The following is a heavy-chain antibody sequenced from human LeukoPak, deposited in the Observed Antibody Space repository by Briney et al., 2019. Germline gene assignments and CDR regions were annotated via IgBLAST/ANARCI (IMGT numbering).Heavy chain of an antibody. CDR1: GFSFSNYA. J-gene: IGHJ4*02. CDR3: AKSAYYDASGYYREYYFDY. V-gene: IGHV3-23*01. Sequence: PGGSLRLSCVSSGFSFSNYAMSWVRQAPEKGLEWVSSISGSGGSTHYADSVKGRFTISRDKTKNTLYLQMNSLRAEDTAVYYCAKSAYYDASGYYREYYFDYWGQGTLVTVSS. CDR2: ISGSGGST. D-gene: IGHD3-22*01.